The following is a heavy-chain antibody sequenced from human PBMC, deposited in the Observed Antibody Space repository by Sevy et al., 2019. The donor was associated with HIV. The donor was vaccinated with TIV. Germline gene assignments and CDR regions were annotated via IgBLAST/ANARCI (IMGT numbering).Heavy chain of an antibody. D-gene: IGHD4-17*01. CDR3: ARDGGTMTTPGSFDI. V-gene: IGHV4-30-2*01. J-gene: IGHJ3*02. Sequence: SETLSLTCAVSGVSISSGAYSWNWIRQPPGKGLDWIGYIYHTGNTYYNPSLKSRITISLDRSKKQFSLRLGSMTAADTAVYFCARDGGTMTTPGSFDIWGQGTMVTVSS. CDR2: IYHTGNT. CDR1: GVSISSGAYS.